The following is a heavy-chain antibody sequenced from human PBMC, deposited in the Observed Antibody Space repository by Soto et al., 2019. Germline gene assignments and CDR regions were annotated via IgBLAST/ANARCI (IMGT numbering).Heavy chain of an antibody. Sequence: GGSLRLSCAASGFTFSSYAMSWVRQAPGKGLEWVSAISGSGGSTYYADSVKGRFTISRDNAKNSLYLQMNSLRAEDTAVYYCAREGATYGLAYWGQGTLVTVSS. CDR2: ISGSGGST. V-gene: IGHV3-23*01. J-gene: IGHJ4*02. CDR1: GFTFSSYA. D-gene: IGHD1-26*01. CDR3: AREGATYGLAY.